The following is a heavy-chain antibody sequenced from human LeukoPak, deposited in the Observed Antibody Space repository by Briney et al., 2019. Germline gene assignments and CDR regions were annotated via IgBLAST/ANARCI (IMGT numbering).Heavy chain of an antibody. CDR3: VRSPQLDP. Sequence: SETLSLTCTVSGGSISSYYWSWIRQPPGKGLEWIGYIQNSVTSYTDNPSLKSRVTILVDTSKNQFSLKVTSVTAADTAVYYCVRSPQLDPWGQGTLVTVSS. J-gene: IGHJ5*02. V-gene: IGHV4-59*01. CDR1: GGSISSYY. CDR2: IQNSVTSY.